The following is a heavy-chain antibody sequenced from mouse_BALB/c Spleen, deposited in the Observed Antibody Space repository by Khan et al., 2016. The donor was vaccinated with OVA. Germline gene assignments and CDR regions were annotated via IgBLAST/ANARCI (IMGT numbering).Heavy chain of an antibody. CDR2: IYPGSGKT. V-gene: IGHV1-63*01. D-gene: IGHD2-1*01. CDR3: ARDGGNYGWFAY. CDR1: GYAFTDYW. Sequence: QVRLQQSGTELVRPGTSVKISCKASGYAFTDYWLGWVKQRPGHGLEWIGDIYPGSGKTYYNEKFKGKVTLTADKSSRTAYMQRSSLTSEDSAVYFCARDGGNYGWFAYWGQGTLITVSA. J-gene: IGHJ3*01.